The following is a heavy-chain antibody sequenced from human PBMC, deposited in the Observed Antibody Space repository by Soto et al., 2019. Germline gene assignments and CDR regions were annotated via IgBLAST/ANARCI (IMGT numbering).Heavy chain of an antibody. D-gene: IGHD3-10*01. V-gene: IGHV1-2*02. Sequence: ASVKVSCKASGYTFTGHYIHWVRQAPGQGPEWMGEIGPASGDTRYAQKFQGRVTMTRDTSITTVYLELNNLSPADQAVYYCGSGRSGELVVFYWGQGTPVTVSS. J-gene: IGHJ4*02. CDR1: GYTFTGHY. CDR3: GSGRSGELVVFY. CDR2: IGPASGDT.